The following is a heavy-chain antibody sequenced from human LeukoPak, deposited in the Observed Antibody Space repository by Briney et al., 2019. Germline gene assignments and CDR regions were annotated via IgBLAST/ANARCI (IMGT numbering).Heavy chain of an antibody. V-gene: IGHV1-2*02. CDR2: INPNSGGT. Sequence: ASMKVSCKASGYTFTGYYMHWVRQAPGQGLEWMGWINPNSGGTNYAQKFQGRVTMTRDTSISTAYMELSRLRSDDTAVYYCAREYDILTGYYPYWGQGTLVTVSS. CDR1: GYTFTGYY. J-gene: IGHJ4*02. D-gene: IGHD3-9*01. CDR3: AREYDILTGYYPY.